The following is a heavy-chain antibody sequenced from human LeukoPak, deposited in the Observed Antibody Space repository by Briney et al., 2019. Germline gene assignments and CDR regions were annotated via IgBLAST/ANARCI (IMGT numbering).Heavy chain of an antibody. CDR1: GGSISPYY. Sequence: SGTLSLTCTVSGGSISPYYWSWIRQPPGKGLEYIGYIYYSGSTNYNPSLKSRVTISLDTSKNQFSLKLSSVTAADTAVYYCARSTWLLGKWGQGTLVTVSS. J-gene: IGHJ4*02. V-gene: IGHV4-59*01. CDR3: ARSTWLLGK. D-gene: IGHD3-22*01. CDR2: IYYSGST.